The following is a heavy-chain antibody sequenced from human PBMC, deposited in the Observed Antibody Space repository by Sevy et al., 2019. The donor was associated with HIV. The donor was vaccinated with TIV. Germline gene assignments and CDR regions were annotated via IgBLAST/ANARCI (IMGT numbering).Heavy chain of an antibody. V-gene: IGHV3-15*01. J-gene: IGHJ6*02. CDR3: TLDGIWNVGNNYYYGMDV. CDR2: IKSKTDGWTI. CDR1: GFTFSHGW. D-gene: IGHD1-1*01. Sequence: GGSLRLSCAASGFTFSHGWMSWVRQAPGKGLEWVGRIKSKTDGWTIDYVAPVKGRFTIARDDSRNTLYLQLNSLKSEDTAVYYCTLDGIWNVGNNYYYGMDVWGQGTTVIVSS.